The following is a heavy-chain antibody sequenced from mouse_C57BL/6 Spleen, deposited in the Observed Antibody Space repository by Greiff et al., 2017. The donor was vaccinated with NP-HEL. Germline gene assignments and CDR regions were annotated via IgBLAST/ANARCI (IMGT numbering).Heavy chain of an antibody. CDR2: IWGVGST. Sequence: VKLMESGPGLVAPSQSLSITCTVSGFSLTSYGVDWVRQSPGKGLEWLGVIWGVGSTNYNSALKSRLSISKDNSKSQVFLKMNSLQTDDTAMYYCASSGGHYDGAWFAYWGQGTLVTVSA. J-gene: IGHJ3*01. CDR3: ASSGGHYDGAWFAY. D-gene: IGHD1-2*01. V-gene: IGHV2-6*01. CDR1: GFSLTSYG.